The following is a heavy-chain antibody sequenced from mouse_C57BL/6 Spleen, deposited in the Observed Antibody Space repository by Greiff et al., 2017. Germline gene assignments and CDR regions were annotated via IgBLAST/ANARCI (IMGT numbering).Heavy chain of an antibody. CDR3: ARDDSPSRAWFAY. J-gene: IGHJ3*01. CDR1: GFTFSSYA. CDR2: ISDGGSYT. V-gene: IGHV5-4*01. D-gene: IGHD2-12*01. Sequence: DVKLVESGGGLVKPGGSLKLSCAASGFTFSSYAMSWVRQTPEKRLEWVATISDGGSYTYYPDNVKGRFTISRDNAKNNLYLQMSHLKSEDTAMYYCARDDSPSRAWFAYWGQGTLVTVSA.